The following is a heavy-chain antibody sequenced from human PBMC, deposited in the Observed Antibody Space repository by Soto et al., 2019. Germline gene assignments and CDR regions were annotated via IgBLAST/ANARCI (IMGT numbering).Heavy chain of an antibody. V-gene: IGHV2-70*11. Sequence: SGPTLVNPTQTLTLTCTFSGFSLSTSGMCVSWIRQPPGKALEWLARIDWDDDKYYSTSLKTRLTVSKDTSTNQVVLTMTNMDPVDTATYYCAGIGYCSSASCGYFDYWGQGTLVTVSS. D-gene: IGHD2-2*03. CDR1: GFSLSTSGMC. J-gene: IGHJ4*02. CDR3: AGIGYCSSASCGYFDY. CDR2: IDWDDDK.